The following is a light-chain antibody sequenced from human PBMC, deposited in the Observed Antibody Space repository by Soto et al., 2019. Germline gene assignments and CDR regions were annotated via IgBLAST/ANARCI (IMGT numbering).Light chain of an antibody. CDR3: QIYHSAPLT. CDR2: AAS. CDR1: QGISNY. J-gene: IGKJ3*01. Sequence: DIRMTQSPSSLSASVGDRVTIPCRASQGISNYLAWYQQKPGKVPKLLIYAASTLQSGVTSRFSGNGSGTDFTLTISRLQPEDVATYYCQIYHSAPLTFGAGTKVDI. V-gene: IGKV1-27*01.